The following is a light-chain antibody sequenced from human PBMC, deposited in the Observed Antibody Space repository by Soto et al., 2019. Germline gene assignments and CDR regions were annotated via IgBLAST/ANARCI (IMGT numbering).Light chain of an antibody. CDR2: GAS. CDR3: QQHGRTPYT. V-gene: IGKV3-20*01. J-gene: IGKJ2*01. CDR1: QSVSSSY. Sequence: EIVLTQSPGTLSLSPGERATLSCRASQSVSSSYLAWYQHKPGQAPRLLIYGASSRATGIPDRFSGSGSGTDFTLIISRLEPEDFAVYYCQQHGRTPYTFGQGTKLEIK.